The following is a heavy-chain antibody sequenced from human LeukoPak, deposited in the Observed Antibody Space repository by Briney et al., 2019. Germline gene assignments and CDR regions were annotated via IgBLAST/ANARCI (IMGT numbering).Heavy chain of an antibody. CDR3: ARNLPAADY. CDR2: ISSDSSTT. J-gene: IGHJ4*02. CDR1: GFTFSDYY. Sequence: PGGSLRLSCVVSGFTFSDYYMSWIRQAPGKGLEWVSYISSDSSTTYYADSVKGRFTVSRDDAKDSLYLQMNSLRAEDTAVYYCARNLPAADYWGQGTLVTVSS. V-gene: IGHV3-11*04. D-gene: IGHD2-2*01.